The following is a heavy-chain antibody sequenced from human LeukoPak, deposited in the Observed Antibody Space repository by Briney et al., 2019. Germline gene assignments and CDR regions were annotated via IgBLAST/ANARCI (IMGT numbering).Heavy chain of an antibody. Sequence: PGGSLRLSCAASGFTFSSYWMSWVRQAPGKGLEWVANIKQDGSEKYYVDSVKGRFTISRDNAKNSLYLQMNSLRAEDTAVYYCARGEYSSSWYSNYYYYYYMDVWGKGTTVTISS. CDR1: GFTFSSYW. J-gene: IGHJ6*03. CDR3: ARGEYSSSWYSNYYYYYYMDV. CDR2: IKQDGSEK. D-gene: IGHD6-13*01. V-gene: IGHV3-7*01.